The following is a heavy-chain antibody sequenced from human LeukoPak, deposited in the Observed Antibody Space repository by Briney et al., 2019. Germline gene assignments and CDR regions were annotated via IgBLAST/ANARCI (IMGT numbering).Heavy chain of an antibody. V-gene: IGHV3-30*18. CDR3: AKDLLRFYYGMDV. Sequence: PGRSLRLSCAASGFTFSSYGMHWVRQAPGKGLEWVAVISYDGSNKYYADSVKGRFTISRDNSKNTLYLHMNSLRAEDTAVYYCAKDLLRFYYGMDVWGQGTTVTVSS. J-gene: IGHJ6*02. CDR1: GFTFSSYG. CDR2: ISYDGSNK. D-gene: IGHD4-17*01.